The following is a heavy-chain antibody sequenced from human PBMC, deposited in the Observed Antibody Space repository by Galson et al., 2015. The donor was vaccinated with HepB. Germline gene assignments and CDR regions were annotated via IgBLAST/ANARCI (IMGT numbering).Heavy chain of an antibody. V-gene: IGHV3-64D*06. J-gene: IGHJ4*02. CDR2: ISRNGGST. CDR1: GFTFSSYA. D-gene: IGHD6-19*01. Sequence: SLRLSCAASGFTFSSYALHWVRQAPGKGLEYVSAISRNGGSTYYADSVKGRFTISRDNSKNSLYLQMNSLRAEDTAVYYCVKGGADSSGWYDFHYCGERTLVTVS. CDR3: VKGGADSSGWYDFHY.